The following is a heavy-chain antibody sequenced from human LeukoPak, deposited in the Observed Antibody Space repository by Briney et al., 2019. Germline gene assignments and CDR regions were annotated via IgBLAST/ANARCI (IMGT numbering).Heavy chain of an antibody. CDR3: TRGSYGDYGY. V-gene: IGHV3-21*01. J-gene: IGHJ4*02. D-gene: IGHD4-17*01. CDR1: GFIFSSFT. CDR2: ISSDSKSI. Sequence: GGSLRLSCAASGFIFSSFTMNWVRQAPGRGLEWVSSISSDSKSIYYADSVKGRFIISRDNAKNSLFLQMDSLRAEDTALYYCTRGSYGDYGYWGQGTLVTVSS.